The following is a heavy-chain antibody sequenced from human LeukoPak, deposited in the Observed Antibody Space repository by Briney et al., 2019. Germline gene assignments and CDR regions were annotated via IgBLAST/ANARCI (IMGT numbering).Heavy chain of an antibody. Sequence: ACGFTFSSYWMSWVGQAPGKGGEWVANIKLDGSEKSYVDSVKGGFTISRDNTKNSLYLQMNSLRAEDTAVYYCARGQTTMTNWGQGTLVTVSS. CDR1: GFTFSSYW. CDR2: IKLDGSEK. V-gene: IGHV3-7*03. J-gene: IGHJ4*02. CDR3: ARGQTTMTN. D-gene: IGHD4-17*01.